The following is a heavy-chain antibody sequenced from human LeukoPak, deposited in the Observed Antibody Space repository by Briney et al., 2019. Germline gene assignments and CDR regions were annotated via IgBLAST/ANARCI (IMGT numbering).Heavy chain of an antibody. J-gene: IGHJ6*02. CDR2: ISGNGGST. CDR1: GFTFSSYV. V-gene: IGHV3-64*01. CDR3: ARDTPKGMDV. Sequence: PGGSLRLSCAASGFTFSSYVIHWVRQAPGKGLEYASTISGNGGSTYYANSVKGRFTISRDNSKNTLYLQMGSLRAEDMAVYYCARDTPKGMDVWGQGTTVTVSS.